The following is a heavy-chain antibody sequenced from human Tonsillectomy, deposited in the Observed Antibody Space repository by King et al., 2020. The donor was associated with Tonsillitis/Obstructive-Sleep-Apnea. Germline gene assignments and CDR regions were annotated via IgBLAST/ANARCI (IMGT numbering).Heavy chain of an antibody. J-gene: IGHJ3*02. CDR1: GYIFTTYW. D-gene: IGHD2-15*01. CDR2: IYPGDSDT. V-gene: IGHV5-51*03. CDR3: ARRSGCTGGRCSDSFDI. Sequence: QLVQSGAEMKKPGESLKISCKGSGYIFTTYWIGWVRQMPGKGLEWMGIIYPGDSDTRYSASFQGQVTFSADKSVTTAYLQWSSLKASDTAMYYCARRSGCTGGRCSDSFDIWGKGTLVTVSS.